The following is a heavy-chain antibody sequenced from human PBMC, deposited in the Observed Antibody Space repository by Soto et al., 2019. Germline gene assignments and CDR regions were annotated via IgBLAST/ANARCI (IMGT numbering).Heavy chain of an antibody. D-gene: IGHD2-15*01. CDR1: GGTFSSYA. Sequence: ASVKVSFKASGGTFSSYAISWLRQAPGQGLEWMGGIIPIFGTANYAQKFQGRVTITADESTSTAYMELSSLRSEDTAVYYCARDLRSGGSCYAYWGQGTLVTVSS. CDR3: ARDLRSGGSCYAY. V-gene: IGHV1-69*13. J-gene: IGHJ4*02. CDR2: IIPIFGTA.